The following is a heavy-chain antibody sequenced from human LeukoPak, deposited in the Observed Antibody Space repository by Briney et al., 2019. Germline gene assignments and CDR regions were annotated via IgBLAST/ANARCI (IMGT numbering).Heavy chain of an antibody. J-gene: IGHJ4*02. D-gene: IGHD6-19*01. Sequence: GESLKISCKGSGYSFTSYWIGWVRQMPGKGLEWKGIIYPVDSDTRYSPSFQGQVTISAAKSISTAYLQWSSLKASDTATYYCARSHTGYSSGWYYWGQGTLVTVSS. CDR1: GYSFTSYW. CDR2: IYPVDSDT. CDR3: ARSHTGYSSGWYY. V-gene: IGHV5-51*01.